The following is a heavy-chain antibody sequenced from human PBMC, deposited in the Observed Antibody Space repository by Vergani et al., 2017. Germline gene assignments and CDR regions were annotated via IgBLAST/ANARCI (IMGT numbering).Heavy chain of an antibody. CDR2: IIPILGIA. CDR3: ARGDCSSTSCYTGDY. J-gene: IGHJ4*02. Sequence: QVQLVQSGAEVKKPGSSVKVSCKASGGTFSSYTISWVRQAPGQGLEWMGRIIPILGIANYAQKFQGRVTLTADKSTSTAYMELSSLRSEDTAVYYCARGDCSSTSCYTGDYWGQGTLVTVSS. V-gene: IGHV1-69*02. CDR1: GGTFSSYT. D-gene: IGHD2-2*02.